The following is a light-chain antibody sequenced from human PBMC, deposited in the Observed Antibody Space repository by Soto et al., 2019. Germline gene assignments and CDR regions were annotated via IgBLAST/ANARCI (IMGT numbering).Light chain of an antibody. CDR1: QSVSSSY. CDR3: QQYGSSPT. V-gene: IGKV3-20*01. CDR2: GAS. Sequence: DIVLTQSPGTLSLSPGERATLSCRASQSVSSSYLAWYQHKPGQAPRLLIYGASSRATGIPDRFSGSGSGTDFTFTISRLEPEDSAVYYCQQYGSSPTFGQGTKVEIK. J-gene: IGKJ1*01.